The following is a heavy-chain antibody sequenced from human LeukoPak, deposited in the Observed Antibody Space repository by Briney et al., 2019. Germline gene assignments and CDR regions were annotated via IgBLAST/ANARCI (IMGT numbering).Heavy chain of an antibody. CDR3: ARDEDYYGSGSYSY. CDR2: IYTSGST. Sequence: PSEILSLTCTVSGGSISSYYWSWIRQPAGKGLEWIGRIYTSGSTNYNPSLKSRVTMSVDTSKNQFSLKLSSVTAADTAVYYCARDEDYYGSGSYSYWGQGTLVTVSS. CDR1: GGSISSYY. D-gene: IGHD3-10*01. V-gene: IGHV4-4*07. J-gene: IGHJ4*02.